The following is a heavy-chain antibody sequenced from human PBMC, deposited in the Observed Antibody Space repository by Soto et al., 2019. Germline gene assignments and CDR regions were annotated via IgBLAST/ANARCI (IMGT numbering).Heavy chain of an antibody. CDR2: IKAYSGNT. J-gene: IGHJ4*02. Sequence: QLQLVQSGPEAKKPGASVKVSCKASGYTFATSTISWLRQAPGQGPEWMGWIKAYSGNTNYAQKLQGMLTMTTDTSTSTAYMELRSLTTDDTAIFYCAIADYGDDDYWGQGTLVTVSS. V-gene: IGHV1-18*01. D-gene: IGHD4-17*01. CDR3: AIADYGDDDY. CDR1: GYTFATST.